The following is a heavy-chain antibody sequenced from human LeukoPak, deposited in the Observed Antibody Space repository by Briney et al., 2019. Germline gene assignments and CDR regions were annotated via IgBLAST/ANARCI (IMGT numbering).Heavy chain of an antibody. Sequence: SETLSLTCTVSGGSISSYCWSWIRQPPGKGLEWIGYIYYSGSTNYNPSLKSRVTISVDTSKNQFSLKLSSVTAADTAVYYCARMTPAYCGGDCYPAYFQHWGQGTLVTVSS. CDR1: GGSISSYC. CDR3: ARMTPAYCGGDCYPAYFQH. CDR2: IYYSGST. D-gene: IGHD2-21*02. J-gene: IGHJ1*01. V-gene: IGHV4-59*01.